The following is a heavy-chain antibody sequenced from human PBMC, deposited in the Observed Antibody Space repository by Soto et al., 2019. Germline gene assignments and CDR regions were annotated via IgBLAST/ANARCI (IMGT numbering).Heavy chain of an antibody. V-gene: IGHV3-30-3*01. CDR3: ARGYTTSPRTSHFDY. D-gene: IGHD1-20*01. CDR1: GFTFSSYA. CDR2: ISYDGSIE. J-gene: IGHJ4*02. Sequence: QVQLVKSGGGVVQPGGSLRLSCAASGFTFSSYAMHWVRQAPGKGLEWVAVISYDGSIEFYADSVKGRFTISRDNSNYTLYLQMNSLRTEDTAVYYCARGYTTSPRTSHFDYWGQETLVTVSS.